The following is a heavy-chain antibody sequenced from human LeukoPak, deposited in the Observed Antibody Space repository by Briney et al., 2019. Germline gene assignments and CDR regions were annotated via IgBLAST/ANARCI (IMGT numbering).Heavy chain of an antibody. D-gene: IGHD2-2*01. Sequence: GGSLRLSCAASGFTFSSYSMNWVRQAPGKGPEWVSYISSSSSTIYYADSVKGRFTISRDNAKNSLYLQMNSLRAEDTAVYYCARVKVSRLRHQEYQLPQFDYWGQGTLVTVSS. CDR3: ARVKVSRLRHQEYQLPQFDY. CDR1: GFTFSSYS. J-gene: IGHJ4*02. V-gene: IGHV3-48*01. CDR2: ISSSSSTI.